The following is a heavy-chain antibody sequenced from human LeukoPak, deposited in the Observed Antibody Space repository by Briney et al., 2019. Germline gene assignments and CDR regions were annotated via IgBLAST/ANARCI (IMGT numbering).Heavy chain of an antibody. CDR1: GYTFTSYY. CDR3: ARGGITGTTRGPTRLNDAFDI. J-gene: IGHJ3*02. D-gene: IGHD1-20*01. CDR2: INPNSGGT. Sequence: ASVKVSCEASGYTFTSYYMHWVRQAPGQGLEWMGWINPNSGGTNYAQKFQGWVTMTRDTSISTAYMELSRLRSDDTAVYYCARGGITGTTRGPTRLNDAFDIWGQGTMVTVSS. V-gene: IGHV1-2*04.